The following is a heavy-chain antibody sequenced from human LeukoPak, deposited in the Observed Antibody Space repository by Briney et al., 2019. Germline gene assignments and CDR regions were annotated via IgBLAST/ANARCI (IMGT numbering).Heavy chain of an antibody. J-gene: IGHJ5*02. CDR1: GFTFSSYG. D-gene: IGHD3-22*01. CDR2: ISGSGGST. Sequence: PGGTLRLSCAASGFTFSSYGMSWVRQAPGKGLEWVSAISGSGGSTYYADSVKGRFTISRDNSKNTLYLQMNSLRAEDTAVYYCAKDPYYYDSSGYYHWGQGTLVTVSS. CDR3: AKDPYYYDSSGYYH. V-gene: IGHV3-23*01.